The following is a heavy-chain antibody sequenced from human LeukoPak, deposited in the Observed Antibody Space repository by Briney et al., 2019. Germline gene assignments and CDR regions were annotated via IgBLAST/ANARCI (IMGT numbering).Heavy chain of an antibody. CDR1: GGTFSSYA. Sequence: ASVKVSCKASGGTFSSYAISWVRQAPGQGLEWMGGIIPIFGTANYAQKFQGRVTITTDESTSTAYMELSSLRSEDTAVYYCARVLGYYGGNSDYYMDVWGKGTTVTVSS. J-gene: IGHJ6*03. D-gene: IGHD4-23*01. CDR2: IIPIFGTA. V-gene: IGHV1-69*05. CDR3: ARVLGYYGGNSDYYMDV.